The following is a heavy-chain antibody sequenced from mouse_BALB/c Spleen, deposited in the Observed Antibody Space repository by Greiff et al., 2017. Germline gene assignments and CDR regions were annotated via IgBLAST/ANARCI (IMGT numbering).Heavy chain of an antibody. D-gene: IGHD2-3*01. V-gene: IGHV1-9*01. Sequence: VQLQQSGAELMKPGASVKISCKATGYTFSSYWIEWVKQRPGHGLEWIGEILPGSGSTNYNEKFKSKATLTVDKSSSTAYMQLSSLTSEDSAVYYCARSRPYEGFAYWGQGTLVTVSA. CDR2: ILPGSGST. CDR3: ARSRPYEGFAY. CDR1: GYTFSSYW. J-gene: IGHJ3*01.